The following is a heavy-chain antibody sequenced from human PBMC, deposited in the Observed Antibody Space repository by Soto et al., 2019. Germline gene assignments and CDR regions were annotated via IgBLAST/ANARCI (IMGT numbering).Heavy chain of an antibody. Sequence: PGGSLRLSCAASGFTFSSYSMNWVRQAPGKGLEWVSYITGSSSTIFYADSVKGRFTISRDNAKNSLYLQMNSLRDEDTAVYYCARDNGKEGSFGPWGQGILVTVSS. V-gene: IGHV3-48*02. J-gene: IGHJ5*02. CDR3: ARDNGKEGSFGP. CDR2: ITGSSSTI. CDR1: GFTFSSYS.